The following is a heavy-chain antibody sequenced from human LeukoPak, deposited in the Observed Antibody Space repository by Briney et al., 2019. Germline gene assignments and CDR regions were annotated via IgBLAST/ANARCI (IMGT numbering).Heavy chain of an antibody. J-gene: IGHJ6*03. D-gene: IGHD6-6*01. V-gene: IGHV4-59*08. CDR3: ARHRKSARNYLYYYMDV. Sequence: SETLSLTCVVSGGSINGYKWSWIRQPPGRGLEWIGYIYYNGNTKYNPSLKSRVTISVDTSKNQFSLNLTSVTAADTALYYCARHRKSARNYLYYYMDVWGKGTTVTVSS. CDR2: IYYNGNT. CDR1: GGSINGYK.